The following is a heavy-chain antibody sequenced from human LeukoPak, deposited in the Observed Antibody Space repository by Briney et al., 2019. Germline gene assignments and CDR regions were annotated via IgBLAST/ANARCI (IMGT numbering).Heavy chain of an antibody. CDR3: ARGASYHRSYYDIFTGYRDDFDI. CDR1: GFTFSSYS. J-gene: IGHJ3*02. Sequence: GGSLRLSCAASGFTFSSYSMTWVRQAPGKGLEFVSSIRTSCSYMYYADSVKGRFTISRDNAKNSLNLQMNSLRAEDTDVYYFARGASYHRSYYDIFTGYRDDFDIWGQGTMVTVSS. CDR2: IRTSCSYM. V-gene: IGHV3-21*01. D-gene: IGHD3-9*01.